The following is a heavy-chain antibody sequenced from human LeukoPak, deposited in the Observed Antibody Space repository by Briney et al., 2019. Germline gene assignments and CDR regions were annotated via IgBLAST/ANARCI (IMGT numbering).Heavy chain of an antibody. CDR3: ARGRTGAAALDF. V-gene: IGHV4-34*01. CDR1: GGSFSGHY. Sequence: PSETLSLTCAVYGGSFSGHYWTWIRQSPGKGLEWIGESTHSGSTNYNPSLKSRVTISVDTSKNQFSLKLTSVSAADTAVYHCARGRTGAAALDFRGPGTLVTVSS. D-gene: IGHD2-2*01. J-gene: IGHJ4*02. CDR2: STHSGST.